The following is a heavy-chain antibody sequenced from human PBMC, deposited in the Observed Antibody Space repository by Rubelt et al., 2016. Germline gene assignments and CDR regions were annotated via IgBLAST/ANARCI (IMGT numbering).Heavy chain of an antibody. D-gene: IGHD2-21*01. V-gene: IGHV3-30*02. CDR2: IRFDGSNQ. J-gene: IGHJ3*02. CDR3: AKDRGGTSLWSAFDI. CDR1: GFTFGHYG. Sequence: QVQLVESGGGVVQPGGSLRISCAASGFTFGHYGIHWVRQAPGKGLEWVVFIRFDGSNQHYADSVKGRFTISRDNSKNKGVRQMNTCRLGDMACKDWAKDRGGTSLWSAFDIWGHGRMVTV.